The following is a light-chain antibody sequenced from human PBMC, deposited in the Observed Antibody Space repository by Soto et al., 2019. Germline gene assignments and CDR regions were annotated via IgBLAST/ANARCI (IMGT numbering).Light chain of an antibody. Sequence: QSALTQPASVSGSPGQSITISCTGTGGDIGAYDYVSWYQQHPGKAPTLMIYDVTHRPSGVSTRFSGSKSGNTATLTISGLQAEDEADYYCTSYTTTSPVGFGGGTKLPVL. J-gene: IGLJ2*01. CDR1: GGDIGAYDY. V-gene: IGLV2-14*01. CDR3: TSYTTTSPVG. CDR2: DVT.